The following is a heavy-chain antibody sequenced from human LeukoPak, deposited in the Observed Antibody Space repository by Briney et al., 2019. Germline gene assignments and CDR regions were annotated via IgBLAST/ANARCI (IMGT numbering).Heavy chain of an antibody. CDR2: INSDGTTS. CDR1: GFTFSSYW. Sequence: PGGSLRPSCAASGFTFSSYWMHWVRQAPGKGLVWVTRINSDGTTSSYADSVKGRFTISRDNVKKTLYLQMNSLRAEDTAVYYCAREYGSGSYDYWGQGTLVTVSS. D-gene: IGHD3-10*01. V-gene: IGHV3-74*01. CDR3: AREYGSGSYDY. J-gene: IGHJ4*02.